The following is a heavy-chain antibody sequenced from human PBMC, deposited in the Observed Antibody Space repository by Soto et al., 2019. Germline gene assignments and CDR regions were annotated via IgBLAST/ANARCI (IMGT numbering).Heavy chain of an antibody. J-gene: IGHJ4*02. CDR3: ARDRPGSQSYFDY. Sequence: SETLSLTCAVYGGSFSGYYWSWIRQPPGKGLEWIGEINHSGSTNYNPSLKSRVTISVDTSKNQFSLKLSSVTAADTAVYYCARDRPGSQSYFDYWGQGNMVTVSS. CDR1: GGSFSGYY. D-gene: IGHD3-10*01. CDR2: INHSGST. V-gene: IGHV4-34*01.